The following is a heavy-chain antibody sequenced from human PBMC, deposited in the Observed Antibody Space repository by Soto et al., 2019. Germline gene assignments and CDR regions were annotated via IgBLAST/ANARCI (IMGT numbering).Heavy chain of an antibody. Sequence: QVHLVQSGAEVKKPGASVKVSCKASGYTFTSYGITWVRQAPGQGLEWMGWISAHNGNTDYAQKLQGRVIVTRDTSTSTAYMALRSLRSGDTAVYYCARGRYGDYWGQGALVTVSS. J-gene: IGHJ4*02. CDR1: GYTFTSYG. CDR3: ARGRYGDY. V-gene: IGHV1-18*01. D-gene: IGHD1-1*01. CDR2: ISAHNGNT.